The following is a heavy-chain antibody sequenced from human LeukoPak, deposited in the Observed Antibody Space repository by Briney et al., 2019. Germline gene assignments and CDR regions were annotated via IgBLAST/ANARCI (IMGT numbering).Heavy chain of an antibody. CDR2: IWYDGSNK. Sequence: PGGSLRLSCAASGFTFSSYGMHWVRQAPGKGLEWVAVIWYDGSNKYYADSVKGRFTISRDNSKNTLYLQMNSLRAEDTAVHYCAREVVVPAAIRGGDDYYYGMDVWGQGTTVTVSS. CDR1: GFTFSSYG. D-gene: IGHD2-2*01. V-gene: IGHV3-33*01. J-gene: IGHJ6*02. CDR3: AREVVVPAAIRGGDDYYYGMDV.